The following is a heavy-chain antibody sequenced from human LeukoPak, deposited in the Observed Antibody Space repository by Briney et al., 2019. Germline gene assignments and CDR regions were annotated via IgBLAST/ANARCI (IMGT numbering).Heavy chain of an antibody. V-gene: IGHV3-11*01. CDR3: ARVGYYDFWSGYQDDDAFDI. J-gene: IGHJ3*02. D-gene: IGHD3-3*01. CDR1: GFTFSDYY. CDR2: ISSSGSTI. Sequence: GGSLRLSCAASGFTFSDYYMSWIRQAPGKGLDWVSYISSSGSTIYYADSVKGRFTISRDNAKNSLYLQMNSLRAEDTAVYYCARVGYYDFWSGYQDDDAFDIWGQGTMVTVSS.